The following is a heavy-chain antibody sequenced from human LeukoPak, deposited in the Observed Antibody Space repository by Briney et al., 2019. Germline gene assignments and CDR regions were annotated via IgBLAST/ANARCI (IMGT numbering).Heavy chain of an antibody. D-gene: IGHD3-3*01. CDR3: ARDLVGGIWSAGF. V-gene: IGHV1-2*06. J-gene: IGHJ4*02. Sequence: ASVKVSCKASGYTFTGYYVHWVRQAPGQGLEWMGRITPNTGDTIYAQRFQGRATMTRDTSISAAYMELSSLRSDDTAIYYRARDLVGGIWSAGFWGQGTLVTVSS. CDR1: GYTFTGYY. CDR2: ITPNTGDT.